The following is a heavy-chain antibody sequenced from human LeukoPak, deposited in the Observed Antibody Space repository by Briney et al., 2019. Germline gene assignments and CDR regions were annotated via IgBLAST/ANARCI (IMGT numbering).Heavy chain of an antibody. Sequence: PGGSLRPSCAASGFTFSSYWMSWVRQAPGKGLEWVANIKPDGSEKYDVDSVRGRFTISRDNAKNSLYLQMNSLRAEDTAVYYCATRHSSWRAFDIWGQGTMVTVSS. CDR1: GFTFSSYW. CDR2: IKPDGSEK. J-gene: IGHJ3*02. V-gene: IGHV3-7*01. CDR3: ATRHSSWRAFDI. D-gene: IGHD6-13*01.